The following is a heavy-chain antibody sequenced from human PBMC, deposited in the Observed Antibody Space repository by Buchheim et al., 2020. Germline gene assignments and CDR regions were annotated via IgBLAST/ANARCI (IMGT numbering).Heavy chain of an antibody. D-gene: IGHD3-10*01. CDR3: ATRNLRYSNFDY. CDR2: IYPGDSDT. J-gene: IGHJ4*02. V-gene: IGHV5-51*01. Sequence: EVQLVQSGAEVKKTGESLKISCKGSGYSFSNHWIGWVRQMPGKGLEWMGIIYPGDSDTKYSPSFQGQVTFSADKSISTAYPQWSSLKASDTAMYYCATRNLRYSNFDYWGQGTL. CDR1: GYSFSNHW.